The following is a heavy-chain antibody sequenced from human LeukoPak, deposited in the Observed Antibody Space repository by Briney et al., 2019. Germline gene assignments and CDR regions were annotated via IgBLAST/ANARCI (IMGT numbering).Heavy chain of an antibody. CDR2: IRSKAYGGTT. J-gene: IGHJ6*02. CDR1: GFTFGDYA. Sequence: GGSLRLSCTASGFTFGDYAMSWVRQAPGKGLEWVGFIRSKAYGGTTEYAASVKGRFTIPRDDSKSIAYLQMNSLKTEDTAVYYCTAGYCSGGSCYSRGYYYGMDVWGQGTTVTVSS. D-gene: IGHD2-15*01. CDR3: TAGYCSGGSCYSRGYYYGMDV. V-gene: IGHV3-49*04.